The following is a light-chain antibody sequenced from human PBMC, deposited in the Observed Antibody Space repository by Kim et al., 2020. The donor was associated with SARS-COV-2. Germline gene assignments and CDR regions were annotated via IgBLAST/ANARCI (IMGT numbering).Light chain of an antibody. J-gene: IGLJ2*01. V-gene: IGLV1-44*01. CDR1: RSNIGSNP. Sequence: GQRVTISCSGSRSNIGSNPVNWYQQLPGTAPKLLLHSNNKRPSGVPDRFSGSESGTSASLAISGLQSEDEADYYCAAWDDSLNVVVFGRGTQLTVL. CDR3: AAWDDSLNVVV. CDR2: SNN.